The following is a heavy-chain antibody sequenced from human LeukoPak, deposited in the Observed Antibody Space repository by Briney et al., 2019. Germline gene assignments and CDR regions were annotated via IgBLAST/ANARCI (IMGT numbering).Heavy chain of an antibody. Sequence: GGSLRLSCAASGFTFSSYSMNWVRQAPGKGLEWVSYISSSSSTIYYADSVKGRFTISRDNAKNSLYLQMNSLRAEDTAVYYCARDPRYGSGSYAPFDYWGQGTLVTVSS. V-gene: IGHV3-48*01. D-gene: IGHD3-10*01. J-gene: IGHJ4*02. CDR2: ISSSSSTI. CDR1: GFTFSSYS. CDR3: ARDPRYGSGSYAPFDY.